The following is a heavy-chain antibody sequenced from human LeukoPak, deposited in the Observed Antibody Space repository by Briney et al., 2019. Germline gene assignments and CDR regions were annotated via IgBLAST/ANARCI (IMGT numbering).Heavy chain of an antibody. Sequence: GASVKVSCKASGYTFTSYYMHWGRQAPGQGLEWMGIINPSGGSTSYAQKFQGRVTMTRDTSTSTVYMELSSLRSEDTAVYYCAGAPYSSGHDYWGQGTLVTVSS. CDR3: AGAPYSSGHDY. CDR1: GYTFTSYY. V-gene: IGHV1-46*01. D-gene: IGHD6-19*01. CDR2: INPSGGST. J-gene: IGHJ4*02.